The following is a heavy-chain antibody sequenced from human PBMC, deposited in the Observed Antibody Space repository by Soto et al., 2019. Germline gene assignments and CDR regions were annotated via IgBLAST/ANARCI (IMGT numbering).Heavy chain of an antibody. V-gene: IGHV5-10-1*01. Sequence: GESLKISCKGSGYSFTSYWISWVRQMPGKGLEWMGRIDPSDSYTNYSPSFQGHVTISADKSISTAYLQWSNLRSEDTALYYCARLPDMTGTAGWFDPWGQGTQVTVSS. CDR1: GYSFTSYW. D-gene: IGHD1-7*01. CDR2: IDPSDSYT. CDR3: ARLPDMTGTAGWFDP. J-gene: IGHJ5*02.